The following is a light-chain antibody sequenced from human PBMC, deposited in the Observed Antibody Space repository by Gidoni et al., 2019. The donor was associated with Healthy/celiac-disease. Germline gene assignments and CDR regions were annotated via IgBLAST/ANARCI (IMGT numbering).Light chain of an antibody. CDR1: NIGSKS. Sequence: SSVLTQPPSVSVAPGQTARITCGGNNIGSKSVHWSQQKPGQAPVLVVYDDSDRPSGTPERFSGSNSGKTATLTSSRVEAGDEADYDCQVWDSSSDHPGVFGGGTKLTVL. V-gene: IGLV3-21*02. J-gene: IGLJ3*02. CDR2: DDS. CDR3: QVWDSSSDHPGV.